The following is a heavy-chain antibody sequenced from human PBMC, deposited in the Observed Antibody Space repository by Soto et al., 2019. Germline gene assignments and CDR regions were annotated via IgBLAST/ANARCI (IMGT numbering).Heavy chain of an antibody. CDR2: IIPIFGTA. D-gene: IGHD3-3*01. V-gene: IGHV1-69*12. Sequence: QVQLVQSGAEVKKPGSSVKVSCKASGGTFSSYAISWVRQAPGQGLEWMGGIIPIFGTANYAQKFQGRVTITADEATSTAYMELSSLRSEDTAVYYCARDYDFWSAHYYYYGMDVWGQGTTVTVSS. CDR3: ARDYDFWSAHYYYYGMDV. CDR1: GGTFSSYA. J-gene: IGHJ6*02.